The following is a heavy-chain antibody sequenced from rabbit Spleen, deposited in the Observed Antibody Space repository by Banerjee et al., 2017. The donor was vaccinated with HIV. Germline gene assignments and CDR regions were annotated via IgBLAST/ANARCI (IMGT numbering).Heavy chain of an antibody. V-gene: IGHV1S45*01. CDR2: INAATGKP. CDR1: GFSFSDSDV. J-gene: IGHJ4*01. Sequence: QEQLVESGGGLVQPEGSLTLTCKASGFSFSDSDVMCWVRQAPGKGLEWIACINAATGKPVYATCAKGRFTISRTSSTTVTLRMTSLTAADRATYFCARDLVGVIGWNFYLWGPGTLVTVS. CDR3: ARDLVGVIGWNFYL. D-gene: IGHD1-1*01.